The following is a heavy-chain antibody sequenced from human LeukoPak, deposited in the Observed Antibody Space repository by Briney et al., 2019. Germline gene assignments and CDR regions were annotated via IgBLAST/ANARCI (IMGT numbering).Heavy chain of an antibody. CDR3: ARDRPNYYGSDGHYYRRDGDY. CDR2: IIPIFRTA. V-gene: IGHV1-69*05. CDR1: GGTFSSYA. D-gene: IGHD3-22*01. J-gene: IGHJ4*02. Sequence: ASVKVSCKPSGGTFSSYAISWVRQAPGHGLEWMGRIIPIFRTANYAQKFQGRVTITTDESTSTAYMELSSVRSEDTAVYYCARDRPNYYGSDGHYYRRDGDYWGRGTLVSVSS.